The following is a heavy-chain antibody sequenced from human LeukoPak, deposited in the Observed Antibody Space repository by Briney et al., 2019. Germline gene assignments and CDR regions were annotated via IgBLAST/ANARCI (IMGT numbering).Heavy chain of an antibody. CDR2: IHYSGST. D-gene: IGHD3-22*01. CDR1: GGSIGSFF. J-gene: IGHJ4*02. CDR3: ARLDYYDSSGYFGSFDY. V-gene: IGHV4-59*01. Sequence: SETLSLTCTVSGGSIGSFFWSWIRQPPGKALEWIGYIHYSGSTKYNPSLKSRVTISVDTSENQFSLTLNSVTAADTAVYYCARLDYYDSSGYFGSFDYWGQGTLVTVSS.